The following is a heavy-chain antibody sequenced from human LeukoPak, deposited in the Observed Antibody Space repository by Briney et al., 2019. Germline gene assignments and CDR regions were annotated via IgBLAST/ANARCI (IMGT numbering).Heavy chain of an antibody. CDR1: GGSISSSSYY. Sequence: KPSETLSLTCTVSGGSISSSSYYWGWIRQPPGKGLEWIGSIYYSGSTYYNPSLKSRVTISVDTSKNQFSLKLSSVTAADTAVYYCARVGRQWLVPPFSYYYYYMDVWGKGTTVTVSS. CDR3: ARVGRQWLVPPFSYYYYYMDV. CDR2: IYYSGST. D-gene: IGHD6-19*01. V-gene: IGHV4-39*07. J-gene: IGHJ6*03.